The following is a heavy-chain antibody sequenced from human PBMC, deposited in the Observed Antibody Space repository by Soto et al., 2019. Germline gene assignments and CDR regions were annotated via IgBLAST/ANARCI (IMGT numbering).Heavy chain of an antibody. Sequence: GGSVRLFCAASVFTFSSYAMSWVRQAPGKGLEWVSAISGSGGSTYYADSVKGRFTISRDNSKNTLYLQMNSLRAEDTAVYYCAKSLYYDFWSGYHGFYYGMDVWGQGTTVTVSS. CDR2: ISGSGGST. V-gene: IGHV3-23*01. J-gene: IGHJ6*02. D-gene: IGHD3-3*01. CDR1: VFTFSSYA. CDR3: AKSLYYDFWSGYHGFYYGMDV.